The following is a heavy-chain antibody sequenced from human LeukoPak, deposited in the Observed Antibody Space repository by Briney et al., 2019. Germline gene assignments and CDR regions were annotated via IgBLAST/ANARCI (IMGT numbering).Heavy chain of an antibody. CDR1: GYTFTSYG. Sequence: SVKVSCKASGYTFTSYGISWVRQAPGQGLEWMGRIIPIFGTANYAQKFQGRVTITTDESTSTAYMELSSLRSEDTAVYYCARRMYSSTGYYYMDVWGKGTTVTVSS. J-gene: IGHJ6*03. D-gene: IGHD6-13*01. CDR2: IIPIFGTA. V-gene: IGHV1-69*05. CDR3: ARRMYSSTGYYYMDV.